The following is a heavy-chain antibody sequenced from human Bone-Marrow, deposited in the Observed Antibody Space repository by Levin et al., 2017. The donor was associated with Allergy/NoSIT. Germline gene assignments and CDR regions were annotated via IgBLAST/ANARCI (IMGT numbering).Heavy chain of an antibody. Sequence: SETLSLTCSVSGGSISSVAYYWTWIRQHPAGKGLEWIGYIYYSGSSDYNPSLKSRATISVDTSKSQFSVSLRSVTAADTAVYFCARMGRLREFDFWGQGTLVTVSS. D-gene: IGHD4-17*01. CDR3: ARMGRLREFDF. J-gene: IGHJ4*02. V-gene: IGHV4-31*03. CDR1: GGSISSVAYY. CDR2: IYYSGSS.